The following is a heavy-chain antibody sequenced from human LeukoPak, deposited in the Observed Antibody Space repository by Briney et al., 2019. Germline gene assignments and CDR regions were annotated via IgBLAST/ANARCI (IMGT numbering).Heavy chain of an antibody. V-gene: IGHV3-23*01. CDR1: GFTFSSYA. Sequence: GGSLRLSCAASGFTFSSYAMSWVRQAPGKGLEWVSVISGSGGSTYYADSVKGRFTISRDSSKNTLYLQMNSLRAEDTAVYHCAKATSSGWYYFDDWGQGTLVTVSS. J-gene: IGHJ4*02. CDR3: AKATSSGWYYFDD. CDR2: ISGSGGST. D-gene: IGHD6-19*01.